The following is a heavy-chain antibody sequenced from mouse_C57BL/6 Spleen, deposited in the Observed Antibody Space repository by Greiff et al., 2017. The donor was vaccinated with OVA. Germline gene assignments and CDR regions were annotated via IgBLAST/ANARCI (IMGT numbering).Heavy chain of an antibody. Sequence: QVQLQQSGAELVKPGASVKISCKASGYAFSSYWMHWVKQRPGQGLEWIGQIYPGDGGTNYNGKFKGKATLTADKSSSTAYMQLLSLTSEDSAVCFCAYLSRGYFDVWGTGTTVTVSS. CDR2: IYPGDGGT. V-gene: IGHV1-80*01. CDR3: AYLSRGYFDV. CDR1: GYAFSSYW. J-gene: IGHJ1*03. D-gene: IGHD3-1*01.